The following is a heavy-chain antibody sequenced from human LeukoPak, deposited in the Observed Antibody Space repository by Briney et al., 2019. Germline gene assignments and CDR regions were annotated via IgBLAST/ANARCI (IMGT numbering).Heavy chain of an antibody. V-gene: IGHV3-9*01. D-gene: IGHD4-17*01. CDR1: GFTFDDYA. Sequence: PGGSLRLSCAASGFTFDDYAMHWVRQAPGKGLEWVSGISWNSGSIGYADSVKGRFTISRDNSMNTLYLQMNSLRAEDTAVYYCAKAAHTVTTNWFDPWGQGALVTVSS. CDR3: AKAAHTVTTNWFDP. J-gene: IGHJ5*02. CDR2: ISWNSGSI.